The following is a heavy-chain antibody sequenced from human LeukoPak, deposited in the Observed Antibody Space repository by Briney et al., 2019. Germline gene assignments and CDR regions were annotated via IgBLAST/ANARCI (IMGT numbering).Heavy chain of an antibody. CDR3: ARDLPYDYDSSGYYFLDY. CDR1: GFTFDHYG. V-gene: IGHV3-20*04. CDR2: INWNGGKT. D-gene: IGHD3-22*01. J-gene: IGHJ4*02. Sequence: GGSLRLSCAASGFTFDHYGMSWVRQAPGKGLEWVSGINWNGGKTAYAESVRGRFTISRDKSKNSLSLQMNNLRAEDTALYYCARDLPYDYDSSGYYFLDYWGQGTLVTVSS.